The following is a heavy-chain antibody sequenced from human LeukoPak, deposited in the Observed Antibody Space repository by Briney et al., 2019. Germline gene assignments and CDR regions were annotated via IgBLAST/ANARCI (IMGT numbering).Heavy chain of an antibody. V-gene: IGHV3-30*18. CDR3: AKGPDSSGYYLDY. CDR2: ISHDGSNT. J-gene: IGHJ4*02. CDR1: GVTFSSDG. Sequence: GGSPRLSCAASGVTFSSDGMHWGRQTPGKGLERGAVISHDGSNTYYADSVKGRFTISRDNSKNTLYLQMNSLRAEDTAVYYCAKGPDSSGYYLDYGGQGTLVTVSS. D-gene: IGHD3-22*01.